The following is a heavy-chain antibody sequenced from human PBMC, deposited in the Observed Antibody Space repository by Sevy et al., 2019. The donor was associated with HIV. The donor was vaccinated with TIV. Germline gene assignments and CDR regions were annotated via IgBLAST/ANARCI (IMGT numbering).Heavy chain of an antibody. V-gene: IGHV4-30-2*06. CDR3: ARVLYSYGDAFDI. CDR2: IYHSGST. D-gene: IGHD5-18*01. J-gene: IGHJ3*02. Sequence: SETLSLTCAVSGGSISSGGYSWSWIRQSPGKGLEWIGYIYHSGSTYYNPSLKSRVTISVDRSKNQFSLKLSSVTAADTAVYYCARVLYSYGDAFDIWGQGTMVTVSS. CDR1: GGSISSGGYS.